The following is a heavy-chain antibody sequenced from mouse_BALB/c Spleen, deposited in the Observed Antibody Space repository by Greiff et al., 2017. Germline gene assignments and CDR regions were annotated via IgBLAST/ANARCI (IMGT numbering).Heavy chain of an antibody. CDR2: IDPANGNT. D-gene: IGHD2-1*01. CDR1: GFNIKDTY. Sequence: VQLQQSGAELVKPGASVKLSCTASGFNIKDTYMHWVKQRPEQGLEWIGRIDPANGNTKYDPKFQGKATITADTSSNTAYLQLSSLTSEDTAVYYCVPYGNYGYYAMDYWGQGTTLTVSS. J-gene: IGHJ2*01. CDR3: VPYGNYGYYAMDY. V-gene: IGHV14-3*02.